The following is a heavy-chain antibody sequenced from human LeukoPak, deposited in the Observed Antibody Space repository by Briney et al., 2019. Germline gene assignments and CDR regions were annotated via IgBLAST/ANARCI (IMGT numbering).Heavy chain of an antibody. J-gene: IGHJ5*02. V-gene: IGHV4-38-2*02. Sequence: PSETLSLTCSVSGYSISSNYNWAWIRQPPGKGLEWIGTFNPSGNTYYNPSLKSRVTISVDTSKNQFSLKLSSVTAADTAVYYCARGLGGAPTTVLSWGQGTLVTVSS. CDR3: ARGLGGAPTTVLS. CDR2: FNPSGNT. CDR1: GYSISSNYN. D-gene: IGHD4-17*01.